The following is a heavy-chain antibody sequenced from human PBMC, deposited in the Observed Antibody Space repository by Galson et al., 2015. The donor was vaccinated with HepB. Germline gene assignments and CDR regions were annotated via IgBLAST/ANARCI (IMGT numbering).Heavy chain of an antibody. CDR3: ARGPCFGELTRILVLQH. CDR1: GYTFTSYG. CDR2: INPYNGGI. Sequence: SVKVSCKASGYTFTSYGISWVRQAPGQGLEWVGWINPYNGGINYEQKLQGRVSMTTDTSTSTAYMELRSLRSDDTAVYYCARGPCFGELTRILVLQHWGQGTLVTVSS. J-gene: IGHJ1*01. V-gene: IGHV1-18*04. D-gene: IGHD3-10*01.